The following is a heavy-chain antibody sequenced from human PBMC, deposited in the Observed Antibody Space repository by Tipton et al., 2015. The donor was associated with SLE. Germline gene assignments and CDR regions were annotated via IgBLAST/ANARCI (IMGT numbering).Heavy chain of an antibody. V-gene: IGHV1-8*01. CDR2: MNPNGVNT. Sequence: QSGAEVKKPGASWKVSCKASGYTFASYDINWVRQATGQGLEWMGWMNPNGVNTGYAQKFQGRATMTRNTSISTAYMELSSLRSEDTAVYYCARAPSEKYGDYPFDYWGQGTLVTVSS. D-gene: IGHD4-17*01. CDR3: ARAPSEKYGDYPFDY. CDR1: GYTFASYD. J-gene: IGHJ4*02.